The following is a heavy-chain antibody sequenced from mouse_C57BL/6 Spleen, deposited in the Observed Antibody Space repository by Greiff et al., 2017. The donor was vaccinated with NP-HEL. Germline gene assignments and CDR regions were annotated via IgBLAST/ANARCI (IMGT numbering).Heavy chain of an antibody. Sequence: DVKLVESGGGLVKPGGSLKLSCAASGFTFSDYGMHWVRQAPEKGLEWVAYISSGSSTIYYADTVKGRFTISRDNAKNTLFLQMTSLRSEDTAMYYCANFLYYYGSSGMDYWGQGTSVTVSS. CDR1: GFTFSDYG. CDR3: ANFLYYYGSSGMDY. J-gene: IGHJ4*01. V-gene: IGHV5-17*01. D-gene: IGHD1-1*01. CDR2: ISSGSSTI.